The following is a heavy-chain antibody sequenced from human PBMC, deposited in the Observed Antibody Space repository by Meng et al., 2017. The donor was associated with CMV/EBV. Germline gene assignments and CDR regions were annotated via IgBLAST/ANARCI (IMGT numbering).Heavy chain of an antibody. J-gene: IGHJ4*02. CDR2: ISYDGSNK. CDR1: GFTFSSYA. D-gene: IGHD3-10*01. V-gene: IGHV3-30-3*01. Sequence: GGSLRLSCAASGFTFSSYAMHWVRQAPGKGLEWVAVISYDGSNKYYADSVKGRFTISRDNSKNTLYPQMNSLRAEDTAVYYCASDRGFVDLDSWGQGTLVTVSS. CDR3: ASDRGFVDLDS.